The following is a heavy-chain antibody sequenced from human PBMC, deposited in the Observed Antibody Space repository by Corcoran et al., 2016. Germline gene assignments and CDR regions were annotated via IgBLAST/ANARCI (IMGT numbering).Heavy chain of an antibody. J-gene: IGHJ4*02. CDR2: VNQDGGEK. V-gene: IGHV3-7*04. Sequence: EVQLVESGGDLVQPGGSLRHSCAVSGFTFSTSWMTWVRQAPGKGLEWVANVNQDGGEKQYVDSVKDRFTIARDNAKNSLYMQMNSLRAEDTAVYDCERGSNGRNVGFFDHWGQGTLVTVSS. CDR3: ERGSNGRNVGFFDH. CDR1: GFTFSTSW. D-gene: IGHD2-8*01.